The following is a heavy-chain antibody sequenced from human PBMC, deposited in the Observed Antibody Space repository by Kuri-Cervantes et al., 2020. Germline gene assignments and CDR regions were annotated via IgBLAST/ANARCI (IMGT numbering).Heavy chain of an antibody. CDR2: ISTSGGRT. J-gene: IGHJ4*02. V-gene: IGHV3-23*01. Sequence: SCKASGGTFSSYAMSWVRQAPGKGLEWVSTISTSGGRTHYADSVKGRFTISRDNSKNTLYLQMNSLRAEDTAVYYCARDQTVAGPSTFDYCGQGTLVTVSS. CDR3: ARDQTVAGPSTFDY. D-gene: IGHD5/OR15-5a*01. CDR1: GGTFSSYA.